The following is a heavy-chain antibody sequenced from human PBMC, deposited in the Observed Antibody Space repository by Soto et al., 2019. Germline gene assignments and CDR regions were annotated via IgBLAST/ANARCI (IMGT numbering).Heavy chain of an antibody. CDR3: TRLEAVWTYYFDY. CDR2: IRSKAYGGTT. D-gene: IGHD6-19*01. CDR1: GFTFGDYA. J-gene: IGHJ4*01. Sequence: GGSLRLSCTASGFTFGDYAMSWFRQAPGKGLEWVGFIRSKAYGGTTEYAASVKGRFTISRDDSKSIAYLQMNSLKTEDTAVYYCTRLEAVWTYYFDYWGQEPWSPSPQ. V-gene: IGHV3-49*03.